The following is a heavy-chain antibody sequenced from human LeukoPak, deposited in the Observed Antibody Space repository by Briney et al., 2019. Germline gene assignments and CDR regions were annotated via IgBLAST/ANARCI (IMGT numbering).Heavy chain of an antibody. CDR3: ARDWESVVEID. J-gene: IGHJ4*02. Sequence: RGSLRLSCAASGFTFSDYYISWIRQAPGKGLEWVSYISSSGRTKYYADSVKGRFTISRDNAKNSLYLQMNSLRAEDTAVYYCARDWESVVEIDWGQGTLVTVSS. CDR1: GFTFSDYY. D-gene: IGHD5-24*01. V-gene: IGHV3-11*01. CDR2: ISSSGRTK.